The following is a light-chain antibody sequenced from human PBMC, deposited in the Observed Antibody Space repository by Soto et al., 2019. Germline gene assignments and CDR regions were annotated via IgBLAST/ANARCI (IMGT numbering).Light chain of an antibody. J-gene: IGKJ3*01. Sequence: EIVITQSPVTLSVSAGGRATLSCRSSQFVSSNLAWYQQKTGQAPRLLIXGASSRATGIPDRFSGSGSGTDFTLTISRLEPEDFAVYYCQQFGDSPPVFTFGPGTKVDIK. CDR2: GAS. CDR1: QFVSSN. CDR3: QQFGDSPPVFT. V-gene: IGKV3-20*01.